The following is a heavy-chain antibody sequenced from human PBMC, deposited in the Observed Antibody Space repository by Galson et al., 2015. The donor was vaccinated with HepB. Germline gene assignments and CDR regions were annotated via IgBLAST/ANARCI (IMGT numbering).Heavy chain of an antibody. Sequence: SVKVSCKASGYTFTSYGISWVRQAPGQGLEWMGWISAYNGNTNYAQRLQGRVTMTTDTSTSTAYMELRSLRSDDTAVYYCARERGGDSSSSRREDWYFDLWGRGTLVTVSS. CDR1: GYTFTSYG. V-gene: IGHV1-18*01. J-gene: IGHJ2*01. CDR2: ISAYNGNT. D-gene: IGHD6-6*01. CDR3: ARERGGDSSSSRREDWYFDL.